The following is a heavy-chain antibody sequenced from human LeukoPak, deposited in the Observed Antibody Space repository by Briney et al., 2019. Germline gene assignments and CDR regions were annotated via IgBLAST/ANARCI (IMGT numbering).Heavy chain of an antibody. CDR1: GFSFSGYT. V-gene: IGHV3-48*02. CDR2: IDSSGTTI. CDR3: SRESRYSSDY. Sequence: GGSLRLSCAASGFSFSGYTMTWVRQAPGKGLEWVSYIDSSGTTIYYAASVKGRFTISRDNGKNSLYPQMSSLRDEDTAVYYCSRESRYSSDYWGQGTLVTVSS. J-gene: IGHJ4*02. D-gene: IGHD6-13*01.